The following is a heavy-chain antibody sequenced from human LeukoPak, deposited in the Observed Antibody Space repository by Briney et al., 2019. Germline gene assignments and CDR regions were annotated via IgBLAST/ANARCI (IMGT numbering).Heavy chain of an antibody. V-gene: IGHV3-48*03. D-gene: IGHD6-19*01. CDR2: ISTSGSTT. CDR3: ARQWLVNG. J-gene: IGHJ4*02. Sequence: GGSLRLSCAASGFTFSSFEMNWVRQAPGEGLEWVSYISTSGSTTYYADSVKGRFTISRDNAKNSLYLQMNSLRAEDTAVYYCARQWLVNGWGQGTLVTVSS. CDR1: GFTFSSFE.